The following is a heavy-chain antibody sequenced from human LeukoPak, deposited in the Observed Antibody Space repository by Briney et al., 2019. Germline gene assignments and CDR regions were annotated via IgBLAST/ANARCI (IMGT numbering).Heavy chain of an antibody. J-gene: IGHJ4*02. CDR3: ARVGYSDFWSGYYWDY. CDR1: GFTFNRYS. V-gene: IGHV3-48*01. D-gene: IGHD3-3*01. Sequence: GGSLRLSCAASGFTFNRYSMNWVRQAPGKGLEWISYISSSGTTIYYADSVQGRFIISRDNARNSLYLQMNSLRAEDTAVYYCARVGYSDFWSGYYWDYWGQGTLATVSS. CDR2: ISSSGTTI.